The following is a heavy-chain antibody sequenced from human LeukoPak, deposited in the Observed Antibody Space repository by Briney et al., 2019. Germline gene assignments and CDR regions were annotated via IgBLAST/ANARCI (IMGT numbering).Heavy chain of an antibody. Sequence: GGSLRLSCAASGFIVSGDFMSWVRQAPGKGLEWVSVIYSDGSTYYADSVKGRFTISRDNSKNRLYLQMDSLRGEDTAVYYCAKDRSWHGLEYWGQGALVTVSS. CDR1: GFIVSGDF. CDR2: IYSDGST. J-gene: IGHJ4*02. V-gene: IGHV3-66*02. D-gene: IGHD3-16*02. CDR3: AKDRSWHGLEY.